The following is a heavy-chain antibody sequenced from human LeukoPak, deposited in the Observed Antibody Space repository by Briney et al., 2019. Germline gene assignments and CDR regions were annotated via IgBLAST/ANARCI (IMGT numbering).Heavy chain of an antibody. CDR3: ANLPRDSSGYYFDY. CDR2: ISGSGGST. CDR1: GSTFSSYA. Sequence: GGSLRLSCAASGSTFSSYAMSWARQAPGKVLEWVSAISGSGGSTYYADSVKGRFTISRDNSKNTLYLQMNSLRAEDTAVYYSANLPRDSSGYYFDYWGQGTLVTVSS. V-gene: IGHV3-23*01. J-gene: IGHJ4*02. D-gene: IGHD3-22*01.